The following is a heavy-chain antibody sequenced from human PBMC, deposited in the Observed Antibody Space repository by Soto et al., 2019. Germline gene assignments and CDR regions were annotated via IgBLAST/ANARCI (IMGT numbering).Heavy chain of an antibody. D-gene: IGHD1-1*01. V-gene: IGHV1-18*01. CDR2: ISPYNSNT. CDR3: AVIQPTGIDY. J-gene: IGHJ4*02. CDR1: GYIFINYG. Sequence: GASVKVSCKPSGYIFINYGISWMRQAPGQGLEWMGWISPYNSNTQYAQSLLGRVTVTRDTSTGTAYMELRSLRSDDTAVYYCAVIQPTGIDYWGQGTLVTVSS.